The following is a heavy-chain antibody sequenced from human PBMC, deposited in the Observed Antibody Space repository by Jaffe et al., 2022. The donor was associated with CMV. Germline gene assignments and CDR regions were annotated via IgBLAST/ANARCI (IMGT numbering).Heavy chain of an antibody. CDR2: INPNSGGT. J-gene: IGHJ6*02. Sequence: QVQLVQSGAEVKKPGASVKVSCKASGYTFTGYYMHWVRQAPGQGLEWMGWINPNSGGTNYAQKFQGRVTMTRDTSISTAYMELSRLRSDDTAVYYCARDQVYYDSSGYPRHYYGMDVWGQGTTVTVSS. CDR1: GYTFTGYY. D-gene: IGHD3-22*01. V-gene: IGHV1-2*02. CDR3: ARDQVYYDSSGYPRHYYGMDV.